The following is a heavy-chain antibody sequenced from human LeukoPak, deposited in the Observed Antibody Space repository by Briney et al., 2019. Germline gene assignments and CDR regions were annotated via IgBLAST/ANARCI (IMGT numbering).Heavy chain of an antibody. CDR2: IYPGDSDT. Sequence: NPGESLKISCKGSGYSFTSYWIGWVRQMPGKGLEWMGIIYPGDSDTRYSPSFQGQVTISADKSISTAYLQWSSLKASDTAMYYCARYLAAAGTSGNWFDPWGQGTLVTVSS. D-gene: IGHD6-13*01. CDR1: GYSFTSYW. CDR3: ARYLAAAGTSGNWFDP. V-gene: IGHV5-51*01. J-gene: IGHJ5*02.